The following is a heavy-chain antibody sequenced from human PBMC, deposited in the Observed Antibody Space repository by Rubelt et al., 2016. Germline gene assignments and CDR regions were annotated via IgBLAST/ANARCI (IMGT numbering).Heavy chain of an antibody. J-gene: IGHJ3*02. CDR1: GFTFSSYW. V-gene: IGHV3-74*01. CDR3: AKVREQLRSTSWPHTFHI. D-gene: IGHD1-26*01. Sequence: RLSCAASGFTFSSYWMHWVRQAPGKGLVWVSRINTDGRTTSYADSVKGRFTISRDNAKKTLYLQMNSLRAEDTAVYYCAKVREQLRSTSWPHTFHIWGQGTMVTVSS. CDR2: INTDGRTT.